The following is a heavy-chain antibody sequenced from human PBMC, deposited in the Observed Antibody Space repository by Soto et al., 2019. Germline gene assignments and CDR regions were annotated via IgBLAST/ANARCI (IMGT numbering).Heavy chain of an antibody. CDR2: ISTFGSTL. CDR1: GFTFRNYE. CDR3: ARNTYYDFWTGYPNWFDP. V-gene: IGHV3-48*03. Sequence: SLRLSCAASGFTFRNYEMNWVRQAPGKGLEWLSYISTFGSTLYYADSVKGRFTISRDNARDSLFLQMNSLRAEDTAVYYCARNTYYDFWTGYPNWFDPWGQGTLVTVSS. D-gene: IGHD3-3*01. J-gene: IGHJ5*02.